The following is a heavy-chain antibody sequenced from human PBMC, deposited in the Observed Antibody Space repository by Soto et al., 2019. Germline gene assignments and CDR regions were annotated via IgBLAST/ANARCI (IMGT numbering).Heavy chain of an antibody. V-gene: IGHV3-15*01. CDR1: EFTFANAW. D-gene: IGHD4-17*01. Sequence: GALRLSCAASEFTFANAWISWVRQAPGKGLEWVGRIKSKADGGTTDYAAPVKGRFTISRDESQNTLYLQMNSLKTEDTAVYYCTSLYYGHWGQGTLVTVSS. CDR2: IKSKADGGTT. CDR3: TSLYYGH. J-gene: IGHJ4*02.